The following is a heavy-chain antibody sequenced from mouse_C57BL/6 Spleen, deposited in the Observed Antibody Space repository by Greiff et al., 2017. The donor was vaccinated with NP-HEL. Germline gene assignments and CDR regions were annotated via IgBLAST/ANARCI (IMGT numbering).Heavy chain of an antibody. CDR3: ARPFWDGGWFAY. CDR1: GFTFSDYG. CDR2: ISSGSSTI. J-gene: IGHJ3*01. V-gene: IGHV5-17*01. Sequence: EVRLVESGGGLVKPGGSLKLSCAASGFTFSDYGMHWVRQAPEKGLEWVAYISSGSSTIYYAETVKGRFTISRDNAQNTLFLQMTSLRSEDTAMYYCARPFWDGGWFAYWGQGTLVTVSA. D-gene: IGHD4-1*01.